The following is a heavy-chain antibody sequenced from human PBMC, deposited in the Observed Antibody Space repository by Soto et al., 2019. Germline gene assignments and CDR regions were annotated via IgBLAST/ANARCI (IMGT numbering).Heavy chain of an antibody. CDR2: ISYDGSNK. D-gene: IGHD3-10*01. J-gene: IGHJ4*02. CDR3: ARDRNLYGSAEWAGVPADY. Sequence: PVGSLRLSCAASGFTFSSYAMHWVRQAPGKGLEWVAVISYDGSNKYYADSVKGRFTISRDNSKNTLYLQMNSLRAEDTAVYYCARDRNLYGSAEWAGVPADYWGQGTLVTVSS. CDR1: GFTFSSYA. V-gene: IGHV3-30-3*01.